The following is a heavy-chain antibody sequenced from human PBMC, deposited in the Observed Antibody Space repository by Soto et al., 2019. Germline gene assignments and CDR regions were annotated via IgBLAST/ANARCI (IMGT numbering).Heavy chain of an antibody. J-gene: IGHJ6*02. D-gene: IGHD2-21*01. CDR2: VSFDGSST. Sequence: VQVVESGGGVVRPGRSLRLSCAASGFNFNNYAMHWVRQAPGKGLEWVAVVSFDGSSTYYADSVKGRFTISRDSSNNTVSLQMNSLTNEDTAAYYCAKAGWGGDYYYGLDVWGQGTTVTVSS. CDR3: AKAGWGGDYYYGLDV. CDR1: GFNFNNYA. V-gene: IGHV3-30*18.